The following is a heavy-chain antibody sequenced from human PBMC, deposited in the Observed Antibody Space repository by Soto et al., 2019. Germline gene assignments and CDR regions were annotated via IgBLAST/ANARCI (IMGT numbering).Heavy chain of an antibody. D-gene: IGHD3-3*01. CDR1: GLTFSKAW. J-gene: IGHJ4*02. Sequence: GGSLRLSCAASGLTFSKAWMSWVRQAPGKGLEWVGRTKSKTDGGTTDYAAPVKGRFTITRDDSKNTLYLQMNSLKTEDTAVYYCTTDALRFLEWLSYWGQGTLVTVSS. CDR3: TTDALRFLEWLSY. V-gene: IGHV3-15*01. CDR2: TKSKTDGGTT.